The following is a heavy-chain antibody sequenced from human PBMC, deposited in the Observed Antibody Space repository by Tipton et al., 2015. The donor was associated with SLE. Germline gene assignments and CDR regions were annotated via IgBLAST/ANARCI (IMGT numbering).Heavy chain of an antibody. CDR2: INHSGST. CDR1: GFTFSSYG. J-gene: IGHJ4*02. CDR3: ALRGGMVATGFDY. Sequence: LRLSCAASGFTFSSYGMHWVRQPPGKGLEWIGEINHSGSTNYNPSPKSRVTISVDTSKNQFSLKLSSVTAADTAVYYCALRGGMVATGFDYWGQGTLVTVSS. D-gene: IGHD5-12*01. V-gene: IGHV4-34*08.